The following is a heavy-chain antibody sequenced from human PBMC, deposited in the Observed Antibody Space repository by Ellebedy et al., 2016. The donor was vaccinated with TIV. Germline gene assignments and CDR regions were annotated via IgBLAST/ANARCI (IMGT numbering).Heavy chain of an antibody. CDR1: GFTFSSYW. J-gene: IGHJ4*02. V-gene: IGHV3-74*01. D-gene: IGHD3-10*01. CDR2: INTDGSST. CDR3: TRQIGDTMIRGVRGLDY. Sequence: GESLKISCAASGFTFSSYWMHWVRQAPGKGLVWVSRINTDGSSTIYADSVKGRFTISRDNAKNTLYLQMNSLRAEDTALYYCTRQIGDTMIRGVRGLDYWGQGTLVTVSS.